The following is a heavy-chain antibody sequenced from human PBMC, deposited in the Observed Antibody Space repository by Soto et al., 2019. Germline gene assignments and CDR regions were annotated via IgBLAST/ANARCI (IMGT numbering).Heavy chain of an antibody. V-gene: IGHV5-10-1*01. CDR3: ARHEENYYYGMDV. Sequence: GEAVQLSCKGSGYSFTSYWISWVRQMPGKGLEWMGRIDPSDSYTNYSPSFQGHVTISADKSISTAYLQWSSLKASDTAMYYCARHEENYYYGMDVWGQGTTVTVSS. CDR1: GYSFTSYW. J-gene: IGHJ6*02. CDR2: IDPSDSYT.